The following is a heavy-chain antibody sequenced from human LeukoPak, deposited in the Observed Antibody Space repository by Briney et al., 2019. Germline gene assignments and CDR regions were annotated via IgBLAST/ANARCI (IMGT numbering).Heavy chain of an antibody. V-gene: IGHV4-59*08. CDR3: ARHTVAAGYFDY. D-gene: IGHD6-19*01. J-gene: IGHJ4*02. CDR1: GGSISSYY. CDR2: IYYSGST. Sequence: SETLSLTCGVSGGSISSYYWSWIRQPPGKGLEWIGYIYYSGSTNYNPSLKSRVTISVDTSKNQFSLKLSSVTAADTAVYYCARHTVAAGYFDYWGQGTLVTVSS.